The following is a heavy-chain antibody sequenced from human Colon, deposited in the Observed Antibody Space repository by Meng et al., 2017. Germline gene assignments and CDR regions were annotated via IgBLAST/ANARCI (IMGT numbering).Heavy chain of an antibody. V-gene: IGHV3-23*01. CDR1: GLTFSSYA. CDR2: LSSSGDRA. Sequence: GGSLRLSCAASGLTFSSYAMNWVRQAPGKGLEWVSTLSSSGDRAYYVDSVKGRFTISRDNSNNILYLQMNSLRADDTAMYYCTRDSAYGGGGCYSFSDYWGQGTLVTVSS. D-gene: IGHD2-21*02. J-gene: IGHJ4*02. CDR3: TRDSAYGGGGCYSFSDY.